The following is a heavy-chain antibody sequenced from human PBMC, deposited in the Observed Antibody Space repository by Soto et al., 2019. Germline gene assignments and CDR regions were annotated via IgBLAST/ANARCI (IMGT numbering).Heavy chain of an antibody. CDR2: VNSDGSIT. V-gene: IGHV3-74*01. Sequence: PGGSLRLSCAASGFTFSSYWMHWVRQAPGKGVVWVSRVNSDGSITNYADAVKGRFTISRDNAKNTLYLQMDGLRAEDTAVYYCARVGATTWCRGQGTPVTVSS. D-gene: IGHD1-26*01. CDR3: ARVGATTWC. J-gene: IGHJ4*02. CDR1: GFTFSSYW.